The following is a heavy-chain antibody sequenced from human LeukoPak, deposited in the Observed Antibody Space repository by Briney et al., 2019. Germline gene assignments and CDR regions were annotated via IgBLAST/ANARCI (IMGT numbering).Heavy chain of an antibody. CDR2: ISGSGGST. CDR3: AKNYYDSSGLGYFDY. Sequence: GGSLRLSCTASGFTFSSYAMSWVRQAPGKGLEWVSAISGSGGSTYYADSVKSRFTISRDNSKNTLYLQMNSLRAEDTAVYYCAKNYYDSSGLGYFDYWGQGTLVTVSS. D-gene: IGHD3-22*01. CDR1: GFTFSSYA. V-gene: IGHV3-23*01. J-gene: IGHJ4*02.